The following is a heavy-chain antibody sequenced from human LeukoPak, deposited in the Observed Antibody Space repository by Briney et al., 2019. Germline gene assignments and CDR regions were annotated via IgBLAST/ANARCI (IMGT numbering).Heavy chain of an antibody. D-gene: IGHD5-18*01. Sequence: PSETLSLTCAVYGGSFSGYYWSWIRQPPGKGLEWIGEINHSGSTNYNPSLKSRVTISVDTSKNQFSLKLSSVTAADTAVYYCARANSYGYHYYMDVWGKGTTVTVSS. J-gene: IGHJ6*03. CDR1: GGSFSGYY. CDR3: ARANSYGYHYYMDV. V-gene: IGHV4-34*01. CDR2: INHSGST.